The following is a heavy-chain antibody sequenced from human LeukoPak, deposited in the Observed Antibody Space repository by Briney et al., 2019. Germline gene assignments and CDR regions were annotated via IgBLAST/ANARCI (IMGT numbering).Heavy chain of an antibody. CDR2: INSDGSST. Sequence: GGSLRLSCAASGFTFSSYWMHWVRQAPGKGLVWVSRINSDGSSTSYADSVKGRFTISRDNAKNTLYLQMNSLRAEDTAVYYCARDPSSSSMDHYYGMDVWGQGTTVTVSS. V-gene: IGHV3-74*01. CDR1: GFTFSSYW. CDR3: ARDPSSSSMDHYYGMDV. J-gene: IGHJ6*02. D-gene: IGHD6-6*01.